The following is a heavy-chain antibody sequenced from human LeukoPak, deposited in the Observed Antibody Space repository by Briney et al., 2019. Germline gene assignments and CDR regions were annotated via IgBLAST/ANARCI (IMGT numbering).Heavy chain of an antibody. J-gene: IGHJ4*02. V-gene: IGHV3-30*03. Sequence: GGSLRLSCAASGFTFSSYAMSWVRQAPGRGLEWITTISHDGSQTYYADSVKGRFITSRDNSKNTLSLQMNSLRVEDTGMYYCTTIHYWGQGTLITVSS. CDR3: TTIHY. CDR2: ISHDGSQT. CDR1: GFTFSSYA.